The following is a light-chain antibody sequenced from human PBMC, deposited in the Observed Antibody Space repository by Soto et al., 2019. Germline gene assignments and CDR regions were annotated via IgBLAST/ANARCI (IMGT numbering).Light chain of an antibody. J-gene: IGKJ3*01. Sequence: EIVLTQSPGTLSLSPGERATLSCRASQSVSSSYLAWYQQKPGQAPRLLIYGASSRATGIPDRFSGSGSGTDFTLTISRLEPEDFAVYYCHQYGRSPLFTFGPGTKVDI. CDR1: QSVSSSY. CDR2: GAS. CDR3: HQYGRSPLFT. V-gene: IGKV3-20*01.